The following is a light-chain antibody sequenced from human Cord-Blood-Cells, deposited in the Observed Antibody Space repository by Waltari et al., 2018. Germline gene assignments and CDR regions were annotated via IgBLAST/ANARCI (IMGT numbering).Light chain of an antibody. CDR1: SSDVGSYNL. Sequence: QSALTQPASVSGSPGQSITISCTGTSSDVGSYNLVSWYQQHPGKAPKPMIYEGSKRPSGVSNRFSGSKSXNTASLTISGLQAEDEADYYCCSYAGSSTLVFGGGTKLTVL. V-gene: IGLV2-23*01. CDR2: EGS. CDR3: CSYAGSSTLV. J-gene: IGLJ3*02.